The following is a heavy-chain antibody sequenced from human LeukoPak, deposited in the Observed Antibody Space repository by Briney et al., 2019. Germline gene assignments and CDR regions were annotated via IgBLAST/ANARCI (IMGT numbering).Heavy chain of an antibody. Sequence: GGSLRLSCAASGFNSSDFYMSWIRQAPGKGLEWLSSISLSGSTITYAASVKGRVTVSRDNAKSSVFLQMNSLRVDDTAVYYCAREASCSSTTCYFDYWGQGTLVTVSS. CDR1: GFNSSDFY. J-gene: IGHJ4*02. D-gene: IGHD2-2*01. V-gene: IGHV3-11*01. CDR2: ISLSGSTI. CDR3: AREASCSSTTCYFDY.